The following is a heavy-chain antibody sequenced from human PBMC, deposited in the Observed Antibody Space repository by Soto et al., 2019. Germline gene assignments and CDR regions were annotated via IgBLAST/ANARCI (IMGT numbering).Heavy chain of an antibody. Sequence: ASVKVSFKASGYTFTTYDINWLRQAPGQGLEWLGWMDPNSGSTGYAQNFQGRITMTRNISRNTAHMELSSLQSEDTAVYYCARERKFDFWRKGLDVWGQGTTVTVSS. CDR3: ARERKFDFWRKGLDV. D-gene: IGHD3-3*01. CDR1: GYTFTTYD. V-gene: IGHV1-8*01. CDR2: MDPNSGST. J-gene: IGHJ6*02.